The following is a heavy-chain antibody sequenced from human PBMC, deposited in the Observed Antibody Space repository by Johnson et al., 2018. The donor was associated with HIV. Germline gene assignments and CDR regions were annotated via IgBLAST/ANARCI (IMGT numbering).Heavy chain of an antibody. J-gene: IGHJ3*02. D-gene: IGHD1-26*01. CDR3: TTEWELLSAFDI. CDR2: VKSKTDGGTA. Sequence: VQLVESGGGLVKPGGSLRLSCAASGFTFSNAWMSWVRQAPGKGLEWVGRVKSKTDGGTADYAAPVKGRFTISRDDSKNTLSLQMNSLKSEDTAVYYCTTEWELLSAFDIWGQGTMVTVSS. V-gene: IGHV3-15*01. CDR1: GFTFSNAW.